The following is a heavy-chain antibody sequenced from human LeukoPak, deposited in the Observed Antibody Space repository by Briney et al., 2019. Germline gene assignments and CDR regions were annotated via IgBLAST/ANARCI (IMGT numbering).Heavy chain of an antibody. V-gene: IGHV3-23*01. J-gene: IGHJ6*02. D-gene: IGHD3-16*01. Sequence: AGGSLRLSCAASGFTFSSYAMTWVRQAPGKGLEWVSAISGSGDITYYADSVKGRFTISRDNAKNSLYLQMSNLRAEDTAVYFCARGGGLDVWGQGATVTVSS. CDR3: ARGGGLDV. CDR2: ISGSGDIT. CDR1: GFTFSSYA.